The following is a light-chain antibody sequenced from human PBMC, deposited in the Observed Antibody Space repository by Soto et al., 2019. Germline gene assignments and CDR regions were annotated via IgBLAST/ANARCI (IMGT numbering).Light chain of an antibody. CDR2: EVS. J-gene: IGLJ2*01. CDR1: SRDVGGYNY. V-gene: IGLV2-14*01. CDR3: SSYISSSTFVV. Sequence: QSVLTQPASVSGSPGQSITISCTGTSRDVGGYNYVSWHQQHPGKAPKVIITEVSNRPSGVSNRFSGSKFDNTASLTISGLQAEDEADYYCSSYISSSTFVVFGGWTKLTVL.